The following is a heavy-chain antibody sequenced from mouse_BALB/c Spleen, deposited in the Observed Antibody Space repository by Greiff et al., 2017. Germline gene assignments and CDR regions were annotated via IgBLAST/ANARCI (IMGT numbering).Heavy chain of an antibody. CDR3: TRYYYGSSYYAMDY. J-gene: IGHJ4*01. V-gene: IGHV1-5*01. CDR2: IYPGNSDP. Sequence: VQLQQSGTVLARPGASVKMSCKASGYSFTSYWMHWVKQRPGQGLEWIGAIYPGNSDPSYNQKFKGKAKLTAVTSASTAYMELSSLTNEDSAVYYCTRYYYGSSYYAMDYWGQGTSVTVSS. D-gene: IGHD1-1*01. CDR1: GYSFTSYW.